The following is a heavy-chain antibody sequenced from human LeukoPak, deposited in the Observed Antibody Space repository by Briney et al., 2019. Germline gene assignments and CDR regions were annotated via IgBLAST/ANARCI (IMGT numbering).Heavy chain of an antibody. Sequence: PSETLSLTCAVYGGSFSGYYWSWIRQPPGKGLEWIGEINHSGSTNYNPSLKGRVTISVDTSKNQFSLKLSSVTAADTAVYYCAREILGYCSSTSCSSTYYYYGMDVWGQGTTVTVSS. V-gene: IGHV4-34*01. CDR1: GGSFSGYY. J-gene: IGHJ6*02. CDR3: AREILGYCSSTSCSSTYYYYGMDV. CDR2: INHSGST. D-gene: IGHD2-2*01.